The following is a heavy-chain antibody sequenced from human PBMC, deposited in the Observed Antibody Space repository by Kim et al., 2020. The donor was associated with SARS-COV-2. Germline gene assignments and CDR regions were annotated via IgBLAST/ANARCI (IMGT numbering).Heavy chain of an antibody. CDR2: MNSDGSST. Sequence: APGKGLVLVSRMNSDGSSTNDADFVKGRFTISRDNAKNTLYLQMNSLRAEDTAVYYCARGANGDSKFDYWGQGTLVTVSS. D-gene: IGHD4-17*01. J-gene: IGHJ4*02. V-gene: IGHV3-74*01. CDR3: ARGANGDSKFDY.